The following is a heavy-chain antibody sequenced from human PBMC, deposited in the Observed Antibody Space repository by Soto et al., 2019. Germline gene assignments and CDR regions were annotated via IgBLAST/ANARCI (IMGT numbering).Heavy chain of an antibody. D-gene: IGHD2-15*01. J-gene: IGHJ4*02. V-gene: IGHV1-18*01. CDR3: ARDSYCSGGSCYRGYFDY. CDR1: GYTFTSYG. Sequence: QVQLVQSGAEVKKPGASVKVSCKASGYTFTSYGISWVRQAPGQGLEWMGWISAYNGNTNYAQKLQGRVTMTTDTTTSTAYLGLRSLRSDDTAVYYRARDSYCSGGSCYRGYFDYWGQGTLVTVSS. CDR2: ISAYNGNT.